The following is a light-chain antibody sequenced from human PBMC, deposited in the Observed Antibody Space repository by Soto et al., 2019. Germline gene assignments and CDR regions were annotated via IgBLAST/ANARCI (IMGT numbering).Light chain of an antibody. CDR3: AAWGDSLNTWV. Sequence: QSVLTQPPSASGTPGQRVTISCSGGSSNIGSNAVSCYQHFPGTAPQVLIYSDDQRPSGVPDRFSGSNSGTSASLAISGLQAEDEDDYFCAAWGDSLNTWVFGGGTKVTVL. V-gene: IGLV1-44*01. J-gene: IGLJ3*02. CDR2: SDD. CDR1: SSNIGSNA.